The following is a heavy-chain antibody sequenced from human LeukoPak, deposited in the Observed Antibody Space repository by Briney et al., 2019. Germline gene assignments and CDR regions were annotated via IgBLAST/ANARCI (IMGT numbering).Heavy chain of an antibody. J-gene: IGHJ4*02. CDR2: ISSSSYI. V-gene: IGHV3-21*01. CDR1: GFTFSSYS. CDR3: ARYYDSSGYDRFFDY. Sequence: GGSLRLSCAASGFTFSSYSMNWVRQAPGKGLEWVSSISSSSYIYYAYSVKGRFTISRDNAKNSLYLQMNSLRAEDTAVYYCARYYDSSGYDRFFDYWGQGTLVTVSS. D-gene: IGHD3-22*01.